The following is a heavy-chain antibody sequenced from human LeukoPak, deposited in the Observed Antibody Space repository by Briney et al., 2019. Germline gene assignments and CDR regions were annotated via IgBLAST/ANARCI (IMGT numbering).Heavy chain of an antibody. CDR1: GDSISNSTYY. Sequence: SETLSLTCTVSGDSISNSTYYWGWIRQPPGKGLEWIGSMYCSGNTYYNSSLKSRVTISVDTSKNYFSLKMRSVTAADTAMYYCARVDCRSTSCYFGDWFDPWGQGTLVTVSS. D-gene: IGHD2-2*01. CDR3: ARVDCRSTSCYFGDWFDP. CDR2: MYCSGNT. V-gene: IGHV4-39*07. J-gene: IGHJ5*02.